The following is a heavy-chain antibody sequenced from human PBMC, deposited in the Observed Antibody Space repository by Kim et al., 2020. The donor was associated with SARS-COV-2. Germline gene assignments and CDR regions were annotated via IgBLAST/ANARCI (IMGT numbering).Heavy chain of an antibody. CDR3: ARENCSGGSCYYPLDY. D-gene: IGHD2-15*01. Sequence: SVKVSCKASGGTFSSYAISWVRQAPGQGLEWMGGIIPIFGTANYAQKFQGRVTITADESTSTAYMELSSLRSEDTAVYYCARENCSGGSCYYPLDYWGQGTLVTVSS. J-gene: IGHJ4*02. CDR1: GGTFSSYA. V-gene: IGHV1-69*13. CDR2: IIPIFGTA.